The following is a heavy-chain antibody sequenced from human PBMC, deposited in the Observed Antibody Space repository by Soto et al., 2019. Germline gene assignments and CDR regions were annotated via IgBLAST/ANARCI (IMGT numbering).Heavy chain of an antibody. Sequence: SETLSLTCAVYGGSFSGYSWSWIRQPPGKGLEWIGEINHSGGTNYNPSLKSRVTISVDTSKNQFSLKLNSVTAADTAVYYCARSGGDSSSWYGAVYYYYYGMDVWGQGTTVTVSS. J-gene: IGHJ6*02. V-gene: IGHV4-34*01. CDR3: ARSGGDSSSWYGAVYYYYYGMDV. CDR1: GGSFSGYS. CDR2: INHSGGT. D-gene: IGHD6-13*01.